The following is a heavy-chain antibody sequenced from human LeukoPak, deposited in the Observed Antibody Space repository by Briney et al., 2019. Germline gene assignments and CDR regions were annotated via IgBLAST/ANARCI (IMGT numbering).Heavy chain of an antibody. CDR3: AREGQQLKHFDY. Sequence: ASVKVSCKTSGYIFTDYYIYWVRQAPGQGLEWMGAINPRGDATIGAQKFQGRVTTTRDTSTSTVYIELSSLRSEDTAVYYCAREGQQLKHFDYWGQGTLVTVSS. CDR1: GYIFTDYY. V-gene: IGHV1-46*01. D-gene: IGHD1-1*01. J-gene: IGHJ4*02. CDR2: INPRGDAT.